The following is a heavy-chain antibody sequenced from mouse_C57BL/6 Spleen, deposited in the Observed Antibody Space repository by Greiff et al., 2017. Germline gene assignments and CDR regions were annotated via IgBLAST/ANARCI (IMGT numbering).Heavy chain of an antibody. J-gene: IGHJ1*03. CDR3: TRGGSSYWYFDV. Sequence: EVKLVESGAGLVKPGGSLKLSCAASGFTFSSYAMSWVRQTPEKRLEWVAYISSGGDYIYYAATVKGRFTISRDTARNTLYLQMSSLKSEDTAMYYCTRGGSSYWYFDVWGTGTTVTVSS. CDR2: ISSGGDYI. D-gene: IGHD1-1*01. V-gene: IGHV5-9-1*02. CDR1: GFTFSSYA.